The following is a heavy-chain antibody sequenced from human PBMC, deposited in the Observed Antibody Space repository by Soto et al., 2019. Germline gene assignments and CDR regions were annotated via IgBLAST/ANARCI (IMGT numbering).Heavy chain of an antibody. CDR1: GGSISSSTYY. V-gene: IGHV4-39*02. D-gene: IGHD2-15*01. J-gene: IGHJ3*02. CDR3: ARTVSRLLVAANDAFDI. Sequence: QLQLQESGPGLVKPSETLSLTCTVSGGSISSSTYYWGWVRQPPGKGLEWIGSIYYSGSTYYNPSLKSRVTISVDTSKNHFSLKLSSVTAADTAVYYCARTVSRLLVAANDAFDIWGQGTMVTVSS. CDR2: IYYSGST.